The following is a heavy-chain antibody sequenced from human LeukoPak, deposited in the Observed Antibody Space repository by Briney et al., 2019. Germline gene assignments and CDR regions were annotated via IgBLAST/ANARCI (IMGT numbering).Heavy chain of an antibody. D-gene: IGHD2-8*01. CDR2: ISGSGGGT. CDR1: GFTFSSFA. CDR3: AKNGVYYWYFDL. Sequence: GGSLRLSCAASGFTFSSFAMSWVRQAPGKGLEWVSGISGSGGGTYNADSVKGRFTISRDNSKNTLYLQMNSLRAEDTAVYYCAKNGVYYWYFDLWGRGTLVTVSS. V-gene: IGHV3-23*01. J-gene: IGHJ2*01.